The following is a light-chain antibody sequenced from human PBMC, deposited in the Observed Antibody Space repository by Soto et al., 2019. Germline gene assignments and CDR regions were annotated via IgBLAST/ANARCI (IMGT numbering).Light chain of an antibody. J-gene: IGKJ2*01. CDR1: QSVSSW. CDR3: QQYNSHSPYN. Sequence: DIQMTQSPSTLAASIGDTVTITCRASQSVSSWLAWYQQKPGEAPNLLIYEASTLETGVPSRFSGSGSGTKFTLTISSLQPDDFATYYCQQYNSHSPYNFGQGTKLEIK. CDR2: EAS. V-gene: IGKV1-5*03.